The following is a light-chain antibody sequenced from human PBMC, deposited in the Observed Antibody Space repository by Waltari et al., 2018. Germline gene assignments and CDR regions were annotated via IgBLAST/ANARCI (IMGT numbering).Light chain of an antibody. CDR1: QRIIKY. CDR3: QHYVSLPAT. CDR2: HTS. J-gene: IGKJ1*01. V-gene: IGKV3-20*01. Sequence: EIVLTQSPGTLSLSPGERATLSCRASQRIIKYLAWYQKKPGQAPRLLIYHTSIRAAGIPDRFSCSGSGTDFSLFISRLEPEDFAVYYCQHYVSLPATFGQGTKVEIK.